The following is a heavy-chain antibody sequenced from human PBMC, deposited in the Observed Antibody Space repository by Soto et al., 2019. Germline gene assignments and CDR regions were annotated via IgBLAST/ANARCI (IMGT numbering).Heavy chain of an antibody. CDR2: ISSSSSYI. CDR1: GFTFSSYN. CDR3: ASTRRDGYNNYYYYYGMDV. Sequence: PGGSLRLSCAASGFTFSSYNMNWVRQAPGKGLEWVSSISSSSSYIYYADSVKGRFTISRDNAKNSLYLQMNSLRAEDTAVYYSASTRRDGYNNYYYYYGMDVWGQGTTVTVPS. V-gene: IGHV3-21*01. D-gene: IGHD5-12*01. J-gene: IGHJ6*02.